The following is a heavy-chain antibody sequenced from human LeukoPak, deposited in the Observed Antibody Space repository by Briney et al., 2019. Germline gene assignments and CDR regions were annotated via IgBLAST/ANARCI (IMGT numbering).Heavy chain of an antibody. J-gene: IGHJ3*02. CDR1: GFTVSSNY. V-gene: IGHV3-53*01. CDR2: IYSGGST. D-gene: IGHD2-8*01. CDR3: AKSLMVYANYNAFDI. Sequence: GGSLRLSCAASGFTVSSNYMSWVRQAPGKGLEWVSVIYSGGSTYYADSVKGRFTISRDNSKNALYLQMNSLRAEDTAVYYCAKSLMVYANYNAFDIWGQGTMVTVSS.